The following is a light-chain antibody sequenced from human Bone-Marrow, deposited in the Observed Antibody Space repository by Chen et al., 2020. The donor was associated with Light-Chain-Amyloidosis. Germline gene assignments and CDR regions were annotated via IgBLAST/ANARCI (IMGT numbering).Light chain of an antibody. Sequence: QSALTQPRSVSGSPGQSVTISCTGTSSDVGGYNYVSWYQQHPGKAPKLMIYDVSKRPSGVPDRFSGSKSGTTASLTISGLQAEDEADYYCCSYAGSYRYVFGTGTKVTVL. CDR3: CSYAGSYRYV. V-gene: IGLV2-11*01. J-gene: IGLJ1*01. CDR2: DVS. CDR1: SSDVGGYNY.